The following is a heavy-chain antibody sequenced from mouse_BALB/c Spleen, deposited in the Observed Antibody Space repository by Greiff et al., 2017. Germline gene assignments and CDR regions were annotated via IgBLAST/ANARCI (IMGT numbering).Heavy chain of an antibody. CDR2: IRNKANGYTT. J-gene: IGHJ2*01. V-gene: IGHV7-3*02. CDR3: ARGLDY. Sequence: EVMLVESGGGLVQPGGSLRLSCATSGFTFTDYYMSWVRQPPGKALEWLGFIRNKANGYTTEYSASVKGRFTISRDNSQSILYLQMNTLRAEDSATYYCARGLDYWGQGTTLTVSS. CDR1: GFTFTDYY.